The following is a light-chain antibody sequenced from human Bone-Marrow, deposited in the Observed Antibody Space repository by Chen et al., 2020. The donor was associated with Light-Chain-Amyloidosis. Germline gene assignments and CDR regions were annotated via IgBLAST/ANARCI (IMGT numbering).Light chain of an antibody. J-gene: IGLJ3*02. CDR1: NIGSTI. V-gene: IGLV3-21*02. CDR2: DVS. Sequence: SYVLTQPSSVSVAPGQTATIACGGNNIGSTIVHWYQQTPGQAPLLVVYDVSDRPSGIPERLSGSNSGNTATLTISRVEAGDEADYYCQVWDRSSDRPVFGGGTKLTVL. CDR3: QVWDRSSDRPV.